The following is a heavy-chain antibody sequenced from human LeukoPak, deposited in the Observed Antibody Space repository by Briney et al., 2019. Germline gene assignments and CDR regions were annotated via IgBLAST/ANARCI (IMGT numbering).Heavy chain of an antibody. J-gene: IGHJ4*02. D-gene: IGHD5-12*01. Sequence: PGGSLSLSCAASGFTFSRHWMTWVRQAPGKGLEWVANIQEDGSYIYYVDSVRGRFTISRDNTKNSLFLQMNSLRADDTAVYFCARDSTWQLDYWGQGTLVTVSS. CDR2: IQEDGSYI. CDR3: ARDSTWQLDY. CDR1: GFTFSRHW. V-gene: IGHV3-7*03.